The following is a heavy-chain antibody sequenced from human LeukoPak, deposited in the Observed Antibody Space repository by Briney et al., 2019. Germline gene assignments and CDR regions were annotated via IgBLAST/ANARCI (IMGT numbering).Heavy chain of an antibody. J-gene: IGHJ6*03. CDR3: ARVSYYYDSSGYPGYYYYYMDV. V-gene: IGHV4-59*01. D-gene: IGHD3-22*01. CDR1: GGSISSYY. CDR2: IYYSGST. Sequence: PSETLSLTCTVSGGSISSYYWSWIRQPPGKGLKWIGYIYYSGSTNYNPSLKSRVTISVDTSKNQFSLKLSSVTAADTAVYYCARVSYYYDSSGYPGYYYYYMDVWGKGTTVTVSS.